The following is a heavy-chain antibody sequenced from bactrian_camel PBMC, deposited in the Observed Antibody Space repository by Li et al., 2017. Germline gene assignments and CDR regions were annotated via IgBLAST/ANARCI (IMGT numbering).Heavy chain of an antibody. V-gene: IGHV3S40*01. CDR2: INSGGGST. CDR1: GFTFSSYD. Sequence: VQLVESGGGLVQPGGSLRPSCAASGFTFSSYDMSWIRQAPGKGLEWVSAINSGGGSTYYADSVKGRFTISRDNAKNALYLQMNALKPEDSAMYYCAAARGRNLEGRGRCTLVLNGGARGPRSPSP. J-gene: IGHJ4*01. CDR3: AAARGRNLEGRGRCTLVLNG. D-gene: IGHD5*01.